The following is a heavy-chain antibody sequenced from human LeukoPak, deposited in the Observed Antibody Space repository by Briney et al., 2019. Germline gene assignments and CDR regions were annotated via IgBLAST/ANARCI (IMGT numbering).Heavy chain of an antibody. CDR1: GDSISSGSFY. Sequence: PSETLSLTCTVSGDSISSGSFYWSWIRQPAGKGLEWIGRIYTSGSTNYNPSLKSRVTISVDTSKNQFSLKLSSVTAADTAVYYCARFFAYDILTGYYPVDAFDIWGQGTMVTVSS. CDR2: IYTSGST. V-gene: IGHV4-61*02. CDR3: ARFFAYDILTGYYPVDAFDI. D-gene: IGHD3-9*01. J-gene: IGHJ3*02.